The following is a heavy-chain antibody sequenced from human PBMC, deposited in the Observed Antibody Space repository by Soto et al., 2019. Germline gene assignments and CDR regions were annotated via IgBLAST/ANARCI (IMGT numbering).Heavy chain of an antibody. CDR1: GFTFSNAW. CDR2: IKSKTDGGTT. V-gene: IGHV3-15*07. D-gene: IGHD3-3*01. Sequence: GGSLRLSCAASGFTFSNAWMNWVRQAPGKGLEWVGRIKSKTDGGTTDYAAPVKGRFTISRDDSKNTLYLQMNSLKTEDTAVYYCTTDHVLRFLEWSGDYYGMDVWGQGTTVTVSS. J-gene: IGHJ6*02. CDR3: TTDHVLRFLEWSGDYYGMDV.